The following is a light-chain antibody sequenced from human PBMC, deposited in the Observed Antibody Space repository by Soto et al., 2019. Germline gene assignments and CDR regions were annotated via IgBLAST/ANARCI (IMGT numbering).Light chain of an antibody. CDR2: GAS. J-gene: IGKJ4*01. CDR1: QSVGSN. Sequence: EIVMTQSPATLSVSPGERATLSCRASQSVGSNLAWFQQKPGQAPRFLLYGASARATGIPARFSGSGSATDFTLTISSLQSEDFAIYYCQQYNTWPLTFGGGTKVEIK. CDR3: QQYNTWPLT. V-gene: IGKV3-15*01.